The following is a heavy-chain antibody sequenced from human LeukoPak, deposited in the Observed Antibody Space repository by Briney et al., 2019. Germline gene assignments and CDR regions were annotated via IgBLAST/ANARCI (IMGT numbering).Heavy chain of an antibody. CDR1: GFTFSSYE. V-gene: IGHV3-48*03. CDR2: ISSSGSTI. Sequence: GGSLRLSCAASGFTFSSYEMNWVRQAPGKGLEWVSYISSSGSTIYYADSVKGRFTISRGNAKNSLYLQMNSLRAEDTAVYYCARGGDIVVVPAAMQGAYNWFDPWGQGTLVTVSS. D-gene: IGHD2-2*01. J-gene: IGHJ5*02. CDR3: ARGGDIVVVPAAMQGAYNWFDP.